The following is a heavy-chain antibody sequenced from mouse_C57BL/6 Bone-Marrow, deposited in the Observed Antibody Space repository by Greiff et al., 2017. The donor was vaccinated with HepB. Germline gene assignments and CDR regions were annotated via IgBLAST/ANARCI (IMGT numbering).Heavy chain of an antibody. J-gene: IGHJ1*03. Sequence: EVKVVESGGGLVQSGRSLRLSCATSGFTFSDFYMEWVRQAPGKGLEWIAASRNKANDYTTEYSASVKGRFIVSRDTSQSILYLQMNALRAEDTAIYYCARDAYRQAGSDWYFDVWGTGTTVTVSS. D-gene: IGHD2-14*01. CDR1: GFTFSDFY. V-gene: IGHV7-1*01. CDR2: SRNKANDYTT. CDR3: ARDAYRQAGSDWYFDV.